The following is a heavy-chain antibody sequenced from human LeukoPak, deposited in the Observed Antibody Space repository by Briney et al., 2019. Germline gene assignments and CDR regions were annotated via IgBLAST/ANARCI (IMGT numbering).Heavy chain of an antibody. J-gene: IGHJ5*02. V-gene: IGHV1-8*02. D-gene: IGHD3-10*01. CDR1: GYTFTSYD. CDR2: MNPKSGNT. Sequence: ASVTVSCKASGYTFTSYDINWVRQAPGQGLEWMGWMNPKSGNTGYAQKFQGRVTMTRNTSISTAYMELSSLRSEDTAVYYCARMSYYSATNWFDPWGQGTLVTVSS. CDR3: ARMSYYSATNWFDP.